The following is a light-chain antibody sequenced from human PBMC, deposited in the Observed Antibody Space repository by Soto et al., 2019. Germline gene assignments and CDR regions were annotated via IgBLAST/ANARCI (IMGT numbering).Light chain of an antibody. J-gene: IGLJ1*01. V-gene: IGLV1-40*01. Sequence: QSVLTQPPSVSGAPGQRVTISCTGNNSNIGAGYDIHWYQQLPGTAPKLLIYGHRNRPSGVPDRFSGSKSGTSASLAISGLQAEDEADYFCQSYDSSLSGSYVFGTGTKV. CDR2: GHR. CDR1: NSNIGAGYD. CDR3: QSYDSSLSGSYV.